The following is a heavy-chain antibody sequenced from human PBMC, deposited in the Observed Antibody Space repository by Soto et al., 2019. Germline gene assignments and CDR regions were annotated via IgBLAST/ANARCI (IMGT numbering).Heavy chain of an antibody. CDR3: ARLNGYFISTNRRAPSSTDV. V-gene: IGHV4-39*01. CDR1: GGCVSSSRYS. J-gene: IGHJ6*04. CDR2: IYSSENT. D-gene: IGHD2-2*03. Sequence: LSLTYTVSGGCVSSSRYSWGWIRQCPGKWLEWIGTIYSSENTYYNPSLMSRVTISVDTSKNEFSLKLSSVTAADTAVYYCARLNGYFISTNRRAPSSTDVSGTGTTVTVST.